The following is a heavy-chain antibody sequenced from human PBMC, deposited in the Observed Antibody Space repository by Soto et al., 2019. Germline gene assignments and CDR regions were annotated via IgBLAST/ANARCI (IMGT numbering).Heavy chain of an antibody. J-gene: IGHJ4*02. CDR2: ISSSSSYI. CDR1: GFTFSSYS. D-gene: IGHD2-2*01. V-gene: IGHV3-21*01. CDR3: ARDQRGSSRVYYFDY. Sequence: GGSLRLSCVASGFTFSSYSMNWVRQAPGKGLEWVSSISSSSSYIYYADSVKGRFTISRDNAKNSLYLQMNSLRAEDTAVYYCARDQRGSSRVYYFDYWGQGTLVTVSS.